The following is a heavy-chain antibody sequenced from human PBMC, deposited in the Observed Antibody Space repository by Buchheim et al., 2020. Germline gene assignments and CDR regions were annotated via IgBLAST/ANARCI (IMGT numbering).Heavy chain of an antibody. Sequence: EVQLVESGGGLVQPGGSLRLSCAASGFTFSSYEMNWVRQAPGKGLEWVSYISSSGSTIYYADSVKGRFTISRDNAKNSLYLKMNSLRAEDTAVYYCARDLSYYYDSSGPNYWGQGTL. D-gene: IGHD3-22*01. J-gene: IGHJ4*02. CDR3: ARDLSYYYDSSGPNY. V-gene: IGHV3-48*03. CDR1: GFTFSSYE. CDR2: ISSSGSTI.